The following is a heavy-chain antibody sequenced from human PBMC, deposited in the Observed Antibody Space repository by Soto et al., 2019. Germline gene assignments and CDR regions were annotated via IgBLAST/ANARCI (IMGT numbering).Heavy chain of an antibody. V-gene: IGHV4-39*07. J-gene: IGHJ4*02. Sequence: SETLSLTCTVSGGSISSSSYYWGWIRQPPGKGLEWIGSIYYSGSTYYNPSLKSRVTISVDTSKNQFSLKLSSVTAADTAVYYCARDLSAYGSGSYYFDYWGQGPLVTVSS. D-gene: IGHD3-10*01. CDR3: ARDLSAYGSGSYYFDY. CDR1: GGSISSSSYY. CDR2: IYYSGST.